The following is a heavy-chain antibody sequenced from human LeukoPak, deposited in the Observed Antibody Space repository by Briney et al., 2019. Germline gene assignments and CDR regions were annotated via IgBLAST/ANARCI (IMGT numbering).Heavy chain of an antibody. V-gene: IGHV1-2*02. J-gene: IGHJ4*02. Sequence: ASVKVSCKASGGTFSSYAISWVRQAPGQGLEWMGWINPNSGGTNYAQKFQGRVTMTRDTSISTAYMELSRLRSDDTAVYYCARGGSYRFARGDYWGQGTLVTVSS. CDR3: ARGGSYRFARGDY. CDR1: GGTFSSYA. CDR2: INPNSGGT. D-gene: IGHD1-26*01.